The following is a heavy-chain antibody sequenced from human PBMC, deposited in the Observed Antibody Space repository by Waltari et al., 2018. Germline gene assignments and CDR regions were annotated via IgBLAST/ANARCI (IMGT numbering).Heavy chain of an antibody. D-gene: IGHD2-21*01. CDR2: IYYSGST. J-gene: IGHJ4*02. CDR3: ARVRDVGCGDY. V-gene: IGHV4-39*01. Sequence: QLQLQESGPGLVKPSETLSLTCTVSGGSISSSSYYWGWIRQPPGKGLEWIGSIYYSGSTYYNPSLKSRVTISVDTSKNQFSLKLSSVTAADTAVYYCARVRDVGCGDYWGQGTLVTVSS. CDR1: GGSISSSSYY.